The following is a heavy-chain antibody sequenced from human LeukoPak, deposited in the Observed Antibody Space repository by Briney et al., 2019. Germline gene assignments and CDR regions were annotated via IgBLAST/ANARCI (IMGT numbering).Heavy chain of an antibody. CDR1: GFTFSSYA. V-gene: IGHV3-30*01. CDR2: ISYDGSNK. Sequence: GGSLRLSCAASGFTFSSYAMHWVRQAPGKGLEWVAVISYDGSNKYYADSVKGRFTISRDNSKNTLYLQMNSLRAEDTAVYYCARDSPDGSGYPEYYFDHWGQGTLVTVSS. D-gene: IGHD3-22*01. CDR3: ARDSPDGSGYPEYYFDH. J-gene: IGHJ4*02.